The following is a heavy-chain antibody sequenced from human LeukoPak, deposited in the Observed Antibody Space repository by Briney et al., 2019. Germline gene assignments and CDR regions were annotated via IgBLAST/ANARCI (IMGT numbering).Heavy chain of an antibody. D-gene: IGHD3/OR15-3a*01. J-gene: IGHJ6*02. CDR1: GFTLSDYD. CDR2: LGSAGDK. Sequence: PGGSLRLSCAASGFTLSDYDIHWVRQPIGEGLDWVSGLGSAGDKYHAGSERGRFTISREDAENSVYLQMNGLRPEDTAIYYCARAKRETSTRPWTSGMDVWGQGTRVTVSS. V-gene: IGHV3-13*01. CDR3: ARAKRETSTRPWTSGMDV.